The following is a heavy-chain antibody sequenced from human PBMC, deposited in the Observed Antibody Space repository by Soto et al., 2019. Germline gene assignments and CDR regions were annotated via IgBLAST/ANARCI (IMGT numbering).Heavy chain of an antibody. Sequence: PSETLSLTCTVSGGSINSGGYYWNWIRKHPGKGLEWIGYIYYSGSTYYNPSLKSRVTISVDKSKNQFSLKLSSVTAADTAVYYCARDLAVAGTWYYYGMDVWGQGTTVTVSS. CDR3: ARDLAVAGTWYYYGMDV. CDR2: IYYSGST. D-gene: IGHD6-19*01. J-gene: IGHJ6*02. V-gene: IGHV4-31*03. CDR1: GGSINSGGYY.